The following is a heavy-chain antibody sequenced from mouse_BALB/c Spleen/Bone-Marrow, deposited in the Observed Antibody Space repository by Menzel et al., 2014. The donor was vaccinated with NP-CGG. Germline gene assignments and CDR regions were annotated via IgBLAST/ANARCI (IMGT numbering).Heavy chain of an antibody. CDR2: INPSNGRA. Sequence: VKLMESGAELVKPGASVKLSCKASGYTFTSYWMHWVKQRPGQGLEWIGEINPSNGRADYNEKFRSKATLTVDRSSSTAYMQLSSLTAEDSAVYYCARAGGYDGFAYWGQGTLVTVSA. CDR1: GYTFTSYW. V-gene: IGHV1S81*02. J-gene: IGHJ3*01. CDR3: ARAGGYDGFAY. D-gene: IGHD2-2*01.